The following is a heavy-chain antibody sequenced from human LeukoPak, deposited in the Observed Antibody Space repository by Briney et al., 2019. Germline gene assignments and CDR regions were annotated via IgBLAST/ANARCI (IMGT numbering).Heavy chain of an antibody. V-gene: IGHV4-34*01. CDR2: INHSGST. Sequence: SETLSLTCAVYGGSFSDYYWSWIRQPPGEGLEWIGEINHSGSTNYNPSLKSLKSRVTISVDTSNNQFSLNLSSVTAADTAVYYCARGEMDFDYWGQGTLVTVSS. D-gene: IGHD5-24*01. CDR1: GGSFSDYY. J-gene: IGHJ4*02. CDR3: ARGEMDFDY.